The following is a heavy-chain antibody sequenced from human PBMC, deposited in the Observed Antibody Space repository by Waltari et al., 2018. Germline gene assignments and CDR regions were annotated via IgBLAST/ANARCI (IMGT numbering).Heavy chain of an antibody. CDR2: INPSGGST. D-gene: IGHD3-10*01. CDR1: GYTFTSYY. Sequence: QVQLVQSGAEVKKPGASVKVSCKASGYTFTSYYMHWVRQAPGQGLEWMGIINPSGGSTSYAQKFQGRVTMTRDTSTSTVYMELSSLRSEDTAVYYWARDYYGSGSYYDYGMDVWGQGTTVTVSS. CDR3: ARDYYGSGSYYDYGMDV. V-gene: IGHV1-46*01. J-gene: IGHJ6*02.